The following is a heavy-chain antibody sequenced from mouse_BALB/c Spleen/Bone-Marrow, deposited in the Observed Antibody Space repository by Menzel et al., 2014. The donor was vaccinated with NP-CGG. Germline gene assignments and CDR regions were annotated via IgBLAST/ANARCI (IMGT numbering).Heavy chain of an antibody. Sequence: VQLQESGTELMKPGASVKISCKATGYTFSSYWIEWVNQRPGHGLEWIGEILPGSGSTNYNEKFKGKATFTADTSSNTAYVQLSSLTSEDSAVYYCARRGHGFAWFAYWGQGTLVTVSA. CDR2: ILPGSGST. CDR1: GYTFSSYW. CDR3: ARRGHGFAWFAY. D-gene: IGHD1-2*01. J-gene: IGHJ3*01. V-gene: IGHV1-9*01.